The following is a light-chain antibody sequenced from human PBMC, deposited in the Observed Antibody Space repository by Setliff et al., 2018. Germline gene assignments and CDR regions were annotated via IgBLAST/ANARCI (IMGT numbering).Light chain of an antibody. V-gene: IGLV2-14*03. CDR3: SSYTNSISPYV. CDR1: SSDDATYNY. J-gene: IGLJ1*01. CDR2: DVS. Sequence: QSVLAQPASVSVSPGQSITISCTGSSSDDATYNYVSWYQQHPGKAPKLLISDVSNRPSGVSSRFSASKSGTTASLTISGLQAEDEADYYCSSYTNSISPYVFGTGTKVTVL.